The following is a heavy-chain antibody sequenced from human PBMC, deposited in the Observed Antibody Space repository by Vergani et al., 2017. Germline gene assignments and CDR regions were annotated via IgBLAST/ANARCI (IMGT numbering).Heavy chain of an antibody. D-gene: IGHD2-15*01. Sequence: QVQLQESGPGLVKPSETLSLTCAVSGYSISSGYYWGWIRQPPGKGLEWIGSIYHSGSTYYNPSLKSRVTISVDTSKNQFSLKLGSVTAADTAVYYCARQGVVAADYYYGMDVWGQGTTVTVSS. V-gene: IGHV4-38-2*01. CDR3: ARQGVVAADYYYGMDV. J-gene: IGHJ6*02. CDR2: IYHSGST. CDR1: GYSISSGYY.